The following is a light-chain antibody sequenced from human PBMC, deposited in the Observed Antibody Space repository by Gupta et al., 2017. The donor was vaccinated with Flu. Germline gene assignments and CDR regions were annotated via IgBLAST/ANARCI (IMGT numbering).Light chain of an antibody. CDR2: EVS. CDR3: SSYTSSSTLAYV. V-gene: IGLV2-14*01. J-gene: IGLJ1*01. CDR1: SSDVGGYNY. Sequence: QSALTQPASVSGSPGQSITISCTGTSSDVGGYNYVSWYQQHPGKAPKLMIYEVSNRPSGGSNRFSGSKSGKTASLTIPGLQAEDEADYYCSSYTSSSTLAYVFGTGTKGTVL.